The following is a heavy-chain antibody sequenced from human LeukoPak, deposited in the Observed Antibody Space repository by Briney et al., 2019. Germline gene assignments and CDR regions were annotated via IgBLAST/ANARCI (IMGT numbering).Heavy chain of an antibody. D-gene: IGHD5-24*01. J-gene: IGHJ4*02. Sequence: PSETLSLTCTVSGGSISSSGYYWTWIRQLPGKGLDWIGYMSYSGSTSYNPSLKSRVIISVDTSKNQLSLKLSSVTAADTAVYYCAREGYNRLDYWGQGTLVTVSS. CDR1: GGSISSSGYY. V-gene: IGHV4-31*02. CDR2: MSYSGST. CDR3: AREGYNRLDY.